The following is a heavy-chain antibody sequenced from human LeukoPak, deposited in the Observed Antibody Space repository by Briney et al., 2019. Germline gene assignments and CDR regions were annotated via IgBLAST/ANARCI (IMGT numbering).Heavy chain of an antibody. J-gene: IGHJ4*02. CDR1: GFTFSDYY. Sequence: GGSLRLSCSASGFTFSDYYMSWIRQAPGKGLEWVSYISSSGSTIYYADSVKGRFTISRDNAKNSLYLRMNSLRAEDTAVYYCAREAAIVATKGGYWGQGTLVTVSS. V-gene: IGHV3-11*01. D-gene: IGHD5-12*01. CDR3: AREAAIVATKGGY. CDR2: ISSSGSTI.